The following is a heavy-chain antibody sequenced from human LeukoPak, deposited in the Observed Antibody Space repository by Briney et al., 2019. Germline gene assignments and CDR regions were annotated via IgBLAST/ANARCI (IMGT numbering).Heavy chain of an antibody. D-gene: IGHD5-24*01. CDR3: VQDIGLDGDAVY. CDR2: ISAKGGSI. V-gene: IGHV3-9*01. Sequence: GRSLRLSCVASGFNFEDYAMNWVRQVPGKGLEWVSIISAKGGSIGYANSVKGRFTISRDNAKNSLYLEMNSLRPDDTAHYYCVQDIGLDGDAVYWGQGTLVTVSS. J-gene: IGHJ4*02. CDR1: GFNFEDYA.